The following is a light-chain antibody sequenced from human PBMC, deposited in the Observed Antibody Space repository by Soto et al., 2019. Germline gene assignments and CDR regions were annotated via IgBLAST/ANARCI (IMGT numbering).Light chain of an antibody. J-gene: IGLJ1*01. CDR3: CSSAGSDTYV. Sequence: QSALTQPASVSGSPGQSITISCSGTSSDVGTYNLVSWYQLHPGKAPKLIIYEVSKRPSGVSNRFSGSKSGNTASLTISGLQAEEEADYYCCSSAGSDTYVFGSGTKVTVL. CDR1: SSDVGTYNL. V-gene: IGLV2-23*02. CDR2: EVS.